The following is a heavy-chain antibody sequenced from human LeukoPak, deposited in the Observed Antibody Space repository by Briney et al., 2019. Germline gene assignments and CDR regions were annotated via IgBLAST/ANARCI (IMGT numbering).Heavy chain of an antibody. CDR3: ARDPPSDSSGYYAFDY. J-gene: IGHJ4*02. CDR2: IWYDGSNK. V-gene: IGHV3-33*01. D-gene: IGHD3-22*01. Sequence: PGGSLRLSCAASGFTFSSYGMHWGRQAPGQGLEWVAVIWYDGSNKYYADSVKGRFTISRDNSKNTLYLQMNSLRAEDTAVYYCARDPPSDSSGYYAFDYWGQGTLVTVSS. CDR1: GFTFSSYG.